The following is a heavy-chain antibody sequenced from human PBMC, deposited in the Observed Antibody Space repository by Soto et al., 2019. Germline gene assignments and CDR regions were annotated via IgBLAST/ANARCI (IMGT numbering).Heavy chain of an antibody. CDR3: AKDIFLGRLDY. J-gene: IGHJ4*02. CDR1: GFTFRSYG. Sequence: HRGGSLRLSCVASGFTFRSYGMSWVRQAPGKGLEWVSAISGSGGNTYYADSVKGRFSISRDNSKNTLFLQMNSLRDEDTAVYYCAKDIFLGRLDYWGQGILVTVSS. CDR2: ISGSGGNT. V-gene: IGHV3-23*01. D-gene: IGHD2-21*01.